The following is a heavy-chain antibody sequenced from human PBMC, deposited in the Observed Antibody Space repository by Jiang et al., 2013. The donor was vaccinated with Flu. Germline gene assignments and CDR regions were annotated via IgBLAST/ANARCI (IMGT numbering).Heavy chain of an antibody. CDR3: ARIRLGIDWYFDL. Sequence: VQLVESGGGLIQPGGSLRLSCAASGFTVSSNYMSWVRQAPGKGLEWVSVIYSGGSTYYADSVKGRFTISRDNSKNTLYLQMNSLRAEDTAVYYCARIRLGIDWYFDLWGRGTLVTVSS. D-gene: IGHD7-27*01. V-gene: IGHV3-53*01. CDR1: GFTVSSNY. J-gene: IGHJ2*01. CDR2: IYSGGST.